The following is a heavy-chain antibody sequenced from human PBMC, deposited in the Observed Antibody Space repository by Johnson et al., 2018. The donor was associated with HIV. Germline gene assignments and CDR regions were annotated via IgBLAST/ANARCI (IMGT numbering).Heavy chain of an antibody. V-gene: IGHV3-20*04. Sequence: VQLVESGGGVVRPGGSLRLSCVASGFTFDDYGMSWVRQAPGKGLEWVSGINWNGASIGYVDSVKGRFTISRDNVKRSLYLQMTSLRVEDTALYYCARVRTGDSSGYHDAFDIWGQGTMVTVSS. D-gene: IGHD3-22*01. CDR1: GFTFDDYG. CDR3: ARVRTGDSSGYHDAFDI. J-gene: IGHJ3*02. CDR2: INWNGASI.